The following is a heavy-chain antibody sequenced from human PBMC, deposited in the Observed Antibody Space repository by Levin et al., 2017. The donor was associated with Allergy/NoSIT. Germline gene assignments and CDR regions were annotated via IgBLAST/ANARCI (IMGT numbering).Heavy chain of an antibody. CDR3: AKDKFGESNFPAPFDY. J-gene: IGHJ4*02. CDR2: ISYDGSNK. D-gene: IGHD3-10*01. Sequence: LSLTCAASGFTFSSYGMHWVRQAPGKGLEWVAVISYDGSNKYYADSVKGRFTISRDNSKNTLYLQMNSLRAEDTAVYYCAKDKFGESNFPAPFDYWGQGTLVTVSS. CDR1: GFTFSSYG. V-gene: IGHV3-30*18.